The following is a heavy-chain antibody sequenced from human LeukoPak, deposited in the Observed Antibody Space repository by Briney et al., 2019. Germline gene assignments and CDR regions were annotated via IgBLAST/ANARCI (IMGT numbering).Heavy chain of an antibody. CDR2: ISNDGSKK. CDR3: ANDLAPAYYYDTTGYYGA. CDR1: GFTFSSYG. V-gene: IGHV3-30*18. J-gene: IGHJ5*02. Sequence: GRSLRLSCAASGFTFSSYGMHWVCQAPGKGLDWVAFISNDGSKKHYADSVKGRFTISRDNSEDTLYLQMNSLRVEDTAAYYCANDLAPAYYYDTTGYYGAWGQGTLVTVSS. D-gene: IGHD3-22*01.